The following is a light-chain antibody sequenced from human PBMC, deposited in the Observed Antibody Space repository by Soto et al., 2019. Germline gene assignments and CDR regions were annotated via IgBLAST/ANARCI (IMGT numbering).Light chain of an antibody. CDR1: QTISSW. CDR2: KAS. J-gene: IGKJ1*01. V-gene: IGKV1-5*03. CDR3: QHYNSYSEA. Sequence: DIQMTQSPPTVSGSVGDRVTITCRASQTISSWLAWYQQKPGKAPKLLIYKASTLKSGVPSRFSGSGSGTEFTLTISSLQPDDFATYYCQHYNSYSEAFGQRTKVDI.